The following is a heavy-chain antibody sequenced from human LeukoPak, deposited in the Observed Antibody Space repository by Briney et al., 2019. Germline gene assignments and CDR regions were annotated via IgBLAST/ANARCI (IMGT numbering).Heavy chain of an antibody. Sequence: ASVKVSCKASGGTFSSYAISWVRQAPEQGLEWMGGIIPIFGTANYAQKFQGRVTITADESTSTAYMELSSLRSEDTAVYYCARLVVSQRFGELLSGMDVWGQGTTVTVSS. D-gene: IGHD3-10*01. J-gene: IGHJ6*02. CDR2: IIPIFGTA. CDR1: GGTFSSYA. V-gene: IGHV1-69*13. CDR3: ARLVVSQRFGELLSGMDV.